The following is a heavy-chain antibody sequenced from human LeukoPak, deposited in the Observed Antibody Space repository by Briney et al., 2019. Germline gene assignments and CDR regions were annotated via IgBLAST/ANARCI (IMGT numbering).Heavy chain of an antibody. CDR1: GFSVSGNY. Sequence: PGGSLRLSCAASGFSVSGNYMNWVRQAPGKGLEWVSVIYTGGSTYYADSVKGRFTISRDTSKNTLYLQMNSLRAEDTAVYYCAKDLGSGSYYNDYWGQGTLVTVSS. CDR2: IYTGGST. CDR3: AKDLGSGSYYNDY. D-gene: IGHD3-10*01. J-gene: IGHJ4*02. V-gene: IGHV3-66*01.